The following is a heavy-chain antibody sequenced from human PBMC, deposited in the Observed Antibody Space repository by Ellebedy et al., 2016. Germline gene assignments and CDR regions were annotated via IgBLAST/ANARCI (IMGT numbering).Heavy chain of an antibody. D-gene: IGHD3-10*01. V-gene: IGHV3-21*01. CDR3: AKDLYGSGSYELDY. Sequence: GESLKISXAASGFTFSSYSMNWVRQAPGKGLEWVSSISSSSSYIYYADSVKGRFTISRDNSKNTLYLQMNSLRAEDTAVYYCAKDLYGSGSYELDYWGQGTLVTVSS. CDR1: GFTFSSYS. CDR2: ISSSSSYI. J-gene: IGHJ4*02.